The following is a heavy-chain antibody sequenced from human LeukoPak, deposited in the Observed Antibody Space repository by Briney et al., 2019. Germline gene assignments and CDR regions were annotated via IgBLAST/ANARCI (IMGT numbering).Heavy chain of an antibody. Sequence: PGGSLRLSCAASGFTVSSNYMSWVRQAPGKGLEWVSVIYSGGSTYYADSVKGRFTISRDNSKNTLYLQMDSPRAEDTAVYYCARGSDCSTTSCHWAWFDPWGQGTLVTVSS. D-gene: IGHD2-2*01. CDR2: IYSGGST. CDR3: ARGSDCSTTSCHWAWFDP. J-gene: IGHJ5*02. V-gene: IGHV3-53*01. CDR1: GFTVSSNY.